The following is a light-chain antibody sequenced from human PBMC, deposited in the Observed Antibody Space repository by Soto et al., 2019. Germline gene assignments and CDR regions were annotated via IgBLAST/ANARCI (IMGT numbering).Light chain of an antibody. CDR3: MQALQTAWT. J-gene: IGKJ1*01. CDR2: LGS. V-gene: IGKV2-28*01. Sequence: DIVMTQSPLSLPVTPGEPASISCRSSHSLLHSNGYNYLDWYLQKPGQSPQLLIYLGSNRASGVPDRFSGSGPGTDFTLKISRVEAEDVGVYYCMQALQTAWTFGQGTKVDIK. CDR1: HSLLHSNGYNY.